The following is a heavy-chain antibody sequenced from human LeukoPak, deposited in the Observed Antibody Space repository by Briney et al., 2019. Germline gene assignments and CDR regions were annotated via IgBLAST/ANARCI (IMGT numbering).Heavy chain of an antibody. V-gene: IGHV3-48*01. CDR2: ISSSSSII. J-gene: IGHJ4*02. CDR1: GFPFSIYT. CDR3: ARDVVGHYDY. D-gene: IGHD2-21*01. Sequence: PGGSLRLSCAASGFPFSIYTLNWVRQAPGKGLKLVSYISSSSSIIYYADSVKGRFTISRDNARNSLYLQMSSLRAEDTAVYYCARDVVGHYDYWGQGTLVTVSS.